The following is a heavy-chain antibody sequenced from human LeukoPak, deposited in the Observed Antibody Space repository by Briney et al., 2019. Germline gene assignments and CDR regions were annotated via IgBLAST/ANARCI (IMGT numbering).Heavy chain of an antibody. CDR1: GFTFSSYG. J-gene: IGHJ4*02. D-gene: IGHD4-17*01. CDR2: ISYDGSNK. Sequence: GGSLRLSCAASGFTFSSYGMHWVRQAPGKGLEWVAVISYDGSNKYYADSVKGRFTISRDNSKNTLYLRMNSLRAEDTAVYYCAKSRNGDIDYWGQGTLVTVSS. CDR3: AKSRNGDIDY. V-gene: IGHV3-30*18.